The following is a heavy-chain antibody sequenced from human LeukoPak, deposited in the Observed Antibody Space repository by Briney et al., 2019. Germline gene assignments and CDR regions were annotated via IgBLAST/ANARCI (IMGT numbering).Heavy chain of an antibody. V-gene: IGHV1-18*01. Sequence: ASVKVSCKASGYTFTSYGISWVRQAPGQGLEWMGWISAYSGNTNYAQKLQGRVTMTTDTSTSTAYMELRSLRSDDTAVYYCARVAVGELVVAADPWGQGTLVTVSS. CDR1: GYTFTSYG. CDR2: ISAYSGNT. CDR3: ARVAVGELVVAADP. J-gene: IGHJ5*02. D-gene: IGHD2-2*01.